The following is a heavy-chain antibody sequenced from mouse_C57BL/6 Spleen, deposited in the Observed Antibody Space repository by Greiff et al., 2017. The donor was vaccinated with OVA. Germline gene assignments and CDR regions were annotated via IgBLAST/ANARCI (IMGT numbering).Heavy chain of an antibody. J-gene: IGHJ2*01. V-gene: IGHV1-80*01. D-gene: IGHD4-1*02. Sequence: VQLQQSGAELVKPGASVKISCKASGYAFSSYWMNWVKQRPGKGLEWIGQIYPGDGDTNYNGKFKGKATLTADKSSSTAYMQLSSRPSEDSAVYFCARERQLGREGYFDYWGQGTTRTVSS. CDR2: IYPGDGDT. CDR3: ARERQLGREGYFDY. CDR1: GYAFSSYW.